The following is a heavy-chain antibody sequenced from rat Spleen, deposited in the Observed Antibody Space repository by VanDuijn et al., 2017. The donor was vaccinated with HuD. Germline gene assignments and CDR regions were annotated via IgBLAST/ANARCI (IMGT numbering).Heavy chain of an antibody. CDR1: GFTFSDYY. CDR3: ARAVFDY. Sequence: EVQLVESGGGLVQPGRSLKLSCAASGFTFSDYYMAWVRQAPKKGLEWVASISYEGSGTYYRDSVKGRFTISRDNAKSTLYLQMDSLKSEDTATYYCARAVFDYWGQGVMVTVSS. J-gene: IGHJ2*01. CDR2: ISYEGSGT. V-gene: IGHV5-22*01.